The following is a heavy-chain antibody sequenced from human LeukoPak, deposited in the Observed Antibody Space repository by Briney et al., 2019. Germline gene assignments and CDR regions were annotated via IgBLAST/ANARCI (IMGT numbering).Heavy chain of an antibody. Sequence: PGGSLRLSCAVSGFTVSNNYMNWVRQAPGKGLECISYISSSGSTTYYADSVKGRFTISRDNAKDSLYLQMNSLRADDTAVYYCARGDYCSSTRCYGGRFDYWGQGTLVTVSS. J-gene: IGHJ4*02. CDR1: GFTVSNNY. CDR2: ISSSGSTT. V-gene: IGHV3-11*04. CDR3: ARGDYCSSTRCYGGRFDY. D-gene: IGHD2-2*01.